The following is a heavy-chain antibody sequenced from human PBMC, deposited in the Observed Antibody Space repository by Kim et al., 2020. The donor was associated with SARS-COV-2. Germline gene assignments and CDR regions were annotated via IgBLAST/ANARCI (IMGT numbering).Heavy chain of an antibody. J-gene: IGHJ6*01. CDR1: GFTFSSYA. D-gene: IGHD4-17*01. V-gene: IGHV3-30*04. CDR3: ARGNDYLNYYYYGMDV. Sequence: GGSLRLSCAASGFTFSSYAMHWVRQAPGKGLEWVAVISYDGSNKYYADSVKGRFTISRDNSKNTLYLQMNSLRAEDTAVYYCARGNDYLNYYYYGMDVWG. CDR2: ISYDGSNK.